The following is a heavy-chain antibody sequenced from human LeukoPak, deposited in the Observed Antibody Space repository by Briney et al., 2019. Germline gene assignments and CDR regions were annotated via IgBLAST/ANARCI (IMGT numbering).Heavy chain of an antibody. Sequence: SETLPLTCTVSGGSISSYYWSWIRQPPGKGLEWIGYIYYSGSTNYNPSLKSRVTISVDTSKNQFSLKLSSVTAADTAVYYCARERRLYYDILPGYPLHDAFKTWGQGQWSPSLQ. CDR3: ARERRLYYDILPGYPLHDAFKT. CDR2: IYYSGST. J-gene: IGHJ3*02. D-gene: IGHD3-9*01. CDR1: GGSISSYY. V-gene: IGHV4-59*01.